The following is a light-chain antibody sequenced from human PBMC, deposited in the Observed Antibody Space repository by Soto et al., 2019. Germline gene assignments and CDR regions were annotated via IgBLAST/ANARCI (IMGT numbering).Light chain of an antibody. J-gene: IGKJ1*01. CDR1: QSVSSK. CDR3: QHYNDWPPTWT. Sequence: EIVMTQSPATLSVSPGERATLSCRASQSVSSKLAWYQQKPGQAPRVLIYGASTRATRIPARFSGSGSGTEFTLTISSLQSEDFAVYYCQHYNDWPPTWTFGQGTRVEIK. CDR2: GAS. V-gene: IGKV3-15*01.